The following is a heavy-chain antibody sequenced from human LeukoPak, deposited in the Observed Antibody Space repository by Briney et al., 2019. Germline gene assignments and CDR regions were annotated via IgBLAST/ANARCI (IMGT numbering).Heavy chain of an antibody. V-gene: IGHV3-48*01. CDR1: GFTFSSYS. J-gene: IGHJ4*02. CDR2: ISSSSSTI. Sequence: PGGSLRLSCAASGFTFSSYSMNWVRQAPGKGLEWVSYISSSSSTIYYADSVKGRFTISRDNAKNSLYLQMNSLRAEDTAVYYCAREDNHVDYWGQGTLVTVSS. CDR3: AREDNHVDY.